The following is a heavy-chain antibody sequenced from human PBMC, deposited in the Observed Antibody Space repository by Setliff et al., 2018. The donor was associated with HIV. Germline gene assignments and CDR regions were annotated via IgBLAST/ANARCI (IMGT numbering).Heavy chain of an antibody. CDR3: ARDHQTMLWLDY. CDR1: GDTFSTYV. J-gene: IGHJ4*02. D-gene: IGHD2-21*01. V-gene: IGHV1-69*10. Sequence: SVKVSCKSSGDTFSTYVFTWVRQAPGQGLEWMGGVTPILHTTNYAQKFQGRVTITADISTRTVYMELSSLTSEDTAIYYCARDHQTMLWLDYWGQGTRVTVSS. CDR2: VTPILHTT.